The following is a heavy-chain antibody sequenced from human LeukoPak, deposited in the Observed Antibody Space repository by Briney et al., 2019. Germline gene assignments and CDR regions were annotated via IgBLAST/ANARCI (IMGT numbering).Heavy chain of an antibody. V-gene: IGHV1-8*01. D-gene: IGHD1-26*01. J-gene: IGHJ6*03. CDR1: GYTFTSYD. CDR2: MNPNSGNT. CDR3: ARESGSYLPFYYYYYMDV. Sequence: ASVKVSCKASGYTFTSYDINWVRQATGQGLEWMGWMNPNSGNTGYAQKFQGRVTMTRDTSISTAYMELSSLRSEDTAVYYCARESGSYLPFYYYYYMDVWGKGTTATVSS.